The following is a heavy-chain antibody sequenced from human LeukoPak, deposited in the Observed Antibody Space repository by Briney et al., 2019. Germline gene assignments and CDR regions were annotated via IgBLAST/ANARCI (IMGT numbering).Heavy chain of an antibody. D-gene: IGHD4-11*01. V-gene: IGHV3-7*01. J-gene: IGHJ4*02. Sequence: PGGSLRLSCVASGFSFSSYWMAWVRQAPGKGPEWVASIEQDGSEKFYADSVKGRFTISKDNAQNSLYLRMNSLRGEDTAVYYCAREDHSKYEYWGQGTPVTVSS. CDR3: AREDHSKYEY. CDR1: GFSFSSYW. CDR2: IEQDGSEK.